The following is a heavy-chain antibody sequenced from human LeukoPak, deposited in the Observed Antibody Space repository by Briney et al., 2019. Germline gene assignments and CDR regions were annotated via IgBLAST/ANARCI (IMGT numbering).Heavy chain of an antibody. D-gene: IGHD5-24*01. CDR3: ARGVTMATTGFHGPEYYGMDV. J-gene: IGHJ6*02. Sequence: GASVKVSCKAPGGTFSSYAISWVRQAPGQGLEWMGRIIPILGIANYAQKFQGRVTITADKSTSTAYMELSSLRSEDTAVYYCARGVTMATTGFHGPEYYGMDVWGQGTTVTVSS. CDR1: GGTFSSYA. V-gene: IGHV1-69*04. CDR2: IIPILGIA.